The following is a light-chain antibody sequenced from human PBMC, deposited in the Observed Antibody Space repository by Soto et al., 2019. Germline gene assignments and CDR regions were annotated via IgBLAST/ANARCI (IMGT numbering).Light chain of an antibody. Sequence: DIQMTQSPSSLSASVGDRITITCRASQSISSYLNWYYQKPGKAPKLLISAASSLHSGVPSRFSGSGSGADFTLTISSLQPEDFATYFCQQSYSTPWTFGPGTKVETK. J-gene: IGKJ1*01. V-gene: IGKV1-39*01. CDR1: QSISSY. CDR2: AAS. CDR3: QQSYSTPWT.